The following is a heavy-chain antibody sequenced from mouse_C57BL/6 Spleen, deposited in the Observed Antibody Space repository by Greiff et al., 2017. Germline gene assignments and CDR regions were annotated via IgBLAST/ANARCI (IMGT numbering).Heavy chain of an antibody. Sequence: EVQLQESGPGLVKPSQSLSLTCSVTGYSITSGYYWNWIRQFPGNKLEWMGYISYDGSNNYNPSLKNRISITRDTSKNQFFLKLNSVTTEDTATYYCARTGRYFDVWGTGTTVTVSS. CDR1: GYSITSGYY. J-gene: IGHJ1*03. CDR3: ARTGRYFDV. V-gene: IGHV3-6*01. CDR2: ISYDGSN. D-gene: IGHD4-1*01.